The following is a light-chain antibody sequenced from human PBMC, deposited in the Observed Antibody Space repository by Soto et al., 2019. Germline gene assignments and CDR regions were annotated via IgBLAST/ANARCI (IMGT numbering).Light chain of an antibody. CDR1: QTIGYNY. V-gene: IGKV3-20*01. J-gene: IGKJ2*01. CDR3: QQYDTSYT. Sequence: EIVLTQSPGTLSLSPGERATLSCRASQTIGYNYLAWYQQQPGLAPRLVIYDASTRAPGIPDRFSGSGSGTDFTLTISRLEPGDSAVYYCQQYDTSYTFGPGTKLEI. CDR2: DAS.